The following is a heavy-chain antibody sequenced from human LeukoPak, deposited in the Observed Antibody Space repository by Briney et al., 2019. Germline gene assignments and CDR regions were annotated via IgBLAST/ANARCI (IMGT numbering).Heavy chain of an antibody. D-gene: IGHD6-13*01. CDR2: IYYSGST. CDR1: GGSISSYY. J-gene: IGHJ6*02. CDR3: ARAHSIASYYYGVDV. V-gene: IGHV4-59*12. Sequence: SEALSLTCTVSGGSISSYYWSWIRQPPGKGLEWIGYIYYSGSTNYNPSLKSRVTISVDTSKNQFSLTLNSVTAADTAVYYCARAHSIASYYYGVDVWGQGTTVTVSS.